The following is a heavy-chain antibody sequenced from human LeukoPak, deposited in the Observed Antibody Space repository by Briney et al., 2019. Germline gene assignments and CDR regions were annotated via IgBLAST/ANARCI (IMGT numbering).Heavy chain of an antibody. V-gene: IGHV4-34*01. CDR2: INHSGST. Sequence: PSETLSLTCAVYGGSFSGYYWSWIRQPPGKGLEWIGEINHSGSTNYNPSLKSRVTISVDTSKNQFSLKLSSVTAADTAVYYCANNRYSSSWYDYWGQGTLVTVSS. D-gene: IGHD6-13*01. CDR1: GGSFSGYY. CDR3: ANNRYSSSWYDY. J-gene: IGHJ4*02.